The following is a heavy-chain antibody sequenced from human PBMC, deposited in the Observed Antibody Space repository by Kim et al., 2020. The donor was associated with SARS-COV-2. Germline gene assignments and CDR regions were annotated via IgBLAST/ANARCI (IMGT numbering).Heavy chain of an antibody. J-gene: IGHJ3*02. CDR3: AADRLLRYFDWLRGAGQRAFDI. Sequence: SVKVSCKASGFTFTSSAMQWVRQARGQRLEWIGWIVVGSGNTNYAQKFQERVTITRDMSTSTAYMELSSLRSEDTAVYYCAADRLLRYFDWLRGAGQRAFDIWGQGTMVTVSS. CDR2: IVVGSGNT. V-gene: IGHV1-58*02. D-gene: IGHD3-9*01. CDR1: GFTFTSSA.